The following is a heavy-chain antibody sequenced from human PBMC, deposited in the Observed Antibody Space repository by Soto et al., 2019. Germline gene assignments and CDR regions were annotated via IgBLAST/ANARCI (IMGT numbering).Heavy chain of an antibody. CDR2: IYYSGST. V-gene: IGHV4-30-4*01. D-gene: IGHD3-22*01. J-gene: IGHJ3*02. CDR3: ARYGLSGYRDAFDI. CDR1: GGSISSGDYY. Sequence: PSETLSLTCTVSGGSISSGDYYWSWIRQPPGKGLEWIGYIYYSGSTYCNPSLKSRVTISVDTSKNQFSLKLSSVTAADTAVYYCARYGLSGYRDAFDIWGQGTMVTVSS.